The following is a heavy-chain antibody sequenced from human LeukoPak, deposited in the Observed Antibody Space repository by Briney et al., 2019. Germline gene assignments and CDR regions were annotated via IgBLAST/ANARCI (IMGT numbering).Heavy chain of an antibody. V-gene: IGHV4-4*07. CDR2: IYTSGST. CDR3: ARDRVTMVRGAWYFDL. CDR1: GGSFSSYY. Sequence: SETLSLTCAVYGGSFSSYYWSWIRQPAGKGLEWIGRIYTSGSTNYNPSLKSRVTMSVDTSKNQFSLKLSSVTAADTAVYYCARDRVTMVRGAWYFDLWGRGTLVTVSS. J-gene: IGHJ2*01. D-gene: IGHD3-10*01.